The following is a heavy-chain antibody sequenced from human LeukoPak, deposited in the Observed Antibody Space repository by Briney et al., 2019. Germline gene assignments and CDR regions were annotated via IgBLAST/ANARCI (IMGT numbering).Heavy chain of an antibody. CDR2: IKPNSGGT. J-gene: IGHJ4*02. V-gene: IGHV1-2*02. CDR1: GYTFTGYY. D-gene: IGHD1/OR15-1a*01. CDR3: ATVEAAGTN. Sequence: ASVKVSCKASGYTFTGYYMHWVRQAPGQGLEWMGWIKPNSGGTNYAQKFQCRVTMTRDTSISTAYMDLSRLGSDDTALYYCATVEAAGTNWGQGTLVTVSS.